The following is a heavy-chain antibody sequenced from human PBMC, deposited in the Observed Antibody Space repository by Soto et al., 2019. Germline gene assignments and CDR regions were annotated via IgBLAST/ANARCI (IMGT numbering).Heavy chain of an antibody. D-gene: IGHD6-19*01. CDR3: AREKWGSGSRWLDP. Sequence: ASVKVSCKASGYTFTGYAMHWVRQAPGQRLEWMGWINAGNGNTKYSQKFQGRVTITRDTSASTAYMELSSLRSEDTAVYYCAREKWGSGSRWLDPWGQGTLVTVS. CDR1: GYTFTGYA. V-gene: IGHV1-3*01. J-gene: IGHJ5*02. CDR2: INAGNGNT.